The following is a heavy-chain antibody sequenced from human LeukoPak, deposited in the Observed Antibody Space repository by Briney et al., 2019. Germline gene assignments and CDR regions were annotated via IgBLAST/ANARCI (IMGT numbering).Heavy chain of an antibody. V-gene: IGHV4-39*07. CDR2: IYYSGST. D-gene: IGHD3-10*01. CDR1: GGSISSSSYY. Sequence: PSETLSLTCTVSGGSISSSSYYWGWIRQPPGKGLEWIGSIYYSGSTYYNPSLKSRVTISVDTSKNQFSLKLSSVTAADTAVYYCARDEFHYGFGGAYYYYMDVWGKGTTVTVSS. J-gene: IGHJ6*03. CDR3: ARDEFHYGFGGAYYYYMDV.